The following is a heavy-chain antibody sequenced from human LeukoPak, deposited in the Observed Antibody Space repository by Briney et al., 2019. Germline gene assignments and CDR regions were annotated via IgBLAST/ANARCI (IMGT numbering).Heavy chain of an antibody. V-gene: IGHV1-2*02. Sequence: ASVKVSCKASGYTFTGYYMDWVRQAPGQGLEWMGWINPNSGGTNYAQKFQGRVTMTTDTSISTAYMELSRLRSDDTAVYYCARDPIQLWFPFGYYYMDVWGKGTTVTISS. CDR3: ARDPIQLWFPFGYYYMDV. CDR2: INPNSGGT. CDR1: GYTFTGYY. D-gene: IGHD5-18*01. J-gene: IGHJ6*03.